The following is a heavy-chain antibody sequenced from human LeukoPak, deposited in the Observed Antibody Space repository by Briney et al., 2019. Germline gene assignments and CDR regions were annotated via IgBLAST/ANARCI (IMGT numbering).Heavy chain of an antibody. CDR1: GYTFTGYY. CDR2: INPNSGGT. J-gene: IGHJ5*02. D-gene: IGHD3-10*01. V-gene: IGHV1-2*06. Sequence: ASVKVSCKASGYTFTGYYMHWVRQAPGQGLEWMGRINPNSGGTNYAQKFQDRVTMTRDTFISTAYMELSRLRSDDTAVYYCARDRSTMVRVVIGFRFDPWGQGTLVTVSS. CDR3: ARDRSTMVRVVIGFRFDP.